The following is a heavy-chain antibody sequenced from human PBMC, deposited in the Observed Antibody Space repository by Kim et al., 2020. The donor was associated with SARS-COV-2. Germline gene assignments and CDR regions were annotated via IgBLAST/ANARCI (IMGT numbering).Heavy chain of an antibody. CDR1: GFTFSSYA. CDR2: ISYDGSNK. D-gene: IGHD6-13*01. J-gene: IGHJ4*02. V-gene: IGHV3-30*04. Sequence: GGSLRLSCAASGFTFSSYAMHWVRQAPGKGLEWVAVISYDGSNKYYADSVKGRFTISRDNSKNTLYLQMNSLRAEDTAVYYCARLQLVRGGNFWGQGTLVTVSS. CDR3: ARLQLVRGGNF.